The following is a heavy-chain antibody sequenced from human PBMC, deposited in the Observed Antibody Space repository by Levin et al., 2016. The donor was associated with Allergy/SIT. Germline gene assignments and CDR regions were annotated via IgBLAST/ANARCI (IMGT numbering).Heavy chain of an antibody. CDR2: IKQDGSEK. D-gene: IGHD6-13*01. Sequence: WIRQPPGKGLEWVANIKQDGSEKYYVGSVRGRFTVSRDNAKSSLYLQMNSLRAEDTAVYYCAREQGSQQRGEIFDYWGQGTLVTVSS. CDR3: AREQGSQQRGEIFDY. J-gene: IGHJ4*02. V-gene: IGHV3-7*01.